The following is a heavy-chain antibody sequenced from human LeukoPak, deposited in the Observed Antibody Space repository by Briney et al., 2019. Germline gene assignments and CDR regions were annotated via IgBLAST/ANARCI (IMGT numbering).Heavy chain of an antibody. V-gene: IGHV3-66*01. J-gene: IGHJ5*02. Sequence: GGSLRLSCVVSGFTVSSSYMSWVRQAPGKGLEWVSIIYTGGNTYYADSVKGRFTISRDNSKNTLYLQMNSLRDGDTAVYYCVRDSYGTSWGQGTLVTVSS. D-gene: IGHD3-16*01. CDR1: GFTVSSSY. CDR3: VRDSYGTS. CDR2: IYTGGNT.